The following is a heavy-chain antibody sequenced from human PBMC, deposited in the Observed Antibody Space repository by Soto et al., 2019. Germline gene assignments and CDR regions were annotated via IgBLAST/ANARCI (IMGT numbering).Heavy chain of an antibody. V-gene: IGHV2-5*01. J-gene: IGHJ4*02. Sequence: QITLKESGPTLVKPTQTLTLTCTFSGFSLSTSGVGVGCVRQPPGKALEWLAVIHWNDDNHYTSSLKTRLTVTKDITNNQVVCTMTNMDPVDTGTYYCIHRRVNGGMDHWGPGILVTVSS. CDR1: GFSLSTSGVG. CDR2: IHWNDDN. CDR3: IHRRVNGGMDH.